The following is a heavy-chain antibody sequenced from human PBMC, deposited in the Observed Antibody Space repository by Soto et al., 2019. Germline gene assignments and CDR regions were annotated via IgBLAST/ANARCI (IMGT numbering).Heavy chain of an antibody. Sequence: LXLSRAASRLSFSSYVMHWVRQAPGKGLEWVAVRSYDGSNKFYADSVKGRFTISRDNSKKTLYLQMNSLTAEDTGVYYCAKGGRMVRGDYFDHWGQGTLVTVSS. V-gene: IGHV3-30*18. J-gene: IGHJ4*02. D-gene: IGHD3-10*01. CDR2: RSYDGSNK. CDR3: AKGGRMVRGDYFDH. CDR1: RLSFSSYV.